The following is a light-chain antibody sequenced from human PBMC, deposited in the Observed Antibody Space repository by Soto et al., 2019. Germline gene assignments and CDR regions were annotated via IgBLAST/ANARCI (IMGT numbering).Light chain of an antibody. Sequence: QSALAQPTSVSGSPGQSIAISCTGTSSDVGGYNYVSWHQQHPGKAPKVLISVVSNRPSGVSNRFSGSKSGNTASLTISGLQAEDEADYYCQSYSSSNQVFGGGTKVTVL. CDR1: SSDVGGYNY. CDR3: QSYSSSNQV. CDR2: VVS. V-gene: IGLV2-14*01. J-gene: IGLJ3*02.